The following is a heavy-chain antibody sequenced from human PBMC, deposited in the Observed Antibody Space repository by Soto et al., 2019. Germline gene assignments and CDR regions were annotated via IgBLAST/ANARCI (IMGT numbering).Heavy chain of an antibody. D-gene: IGHD3-22*01. CDR1: GGTFSSYT. J-gene: IGHJ4*02. CDR2: IIPILGIA. CDR3: ARPRYYYDSSAQSDFDY. V-gene: IGHV1-69*02. Sequence: QVQLVQSGAEVKKPGSSVKVSCKASGGTFSSYTISWVRQAPGQGLEWMGRIIPILGIANYAQKFQGRVTITADKSTSTAYMELSSLRSEDTAVYYCARPRYYYDSSAQSDFDYWGQGTLVTVSS.